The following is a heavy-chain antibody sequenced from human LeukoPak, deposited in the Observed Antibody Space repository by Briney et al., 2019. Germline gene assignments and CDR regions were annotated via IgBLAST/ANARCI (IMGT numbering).Heavy chain of an antibody. Sequence: PGGSLRLSCAASGFTFDDYAMHWVRQAPGKGLEWVSVISGDGGTTYYADSVKGRFTISRDNSKNSLYPQMDSLRTEDTALYYCAKGQTGYSDRGDFDYWGQGTLVTVSS. CDR2: ISGDGGTT. D-gene: IGHD6-13*01. CDR1: GFTFDDYA. CDR3: AKGQTGYSDRGDFDY. V-gene: IGHV3-43*02. J-gene: IGHJ4*02.